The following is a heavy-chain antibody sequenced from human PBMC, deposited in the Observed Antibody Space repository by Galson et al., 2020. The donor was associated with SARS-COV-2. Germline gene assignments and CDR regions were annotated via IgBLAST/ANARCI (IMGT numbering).Heavy chain of an antibody. CDR3: ARTGWTTVTTAVGSYYYYYMDV. CDR2: IIPIFGTA. V-gene: IGHV1-69*05. Sequence: ASVKVSCKASGGTFSSYAISWVRQAPGQGLEWMGGIIPIFGTANYAQKFQGRVTITTDESTSTAYMELSSLRSEDTAVYYCARTGWTTVTTAVGSYYYYYMDVWGKGTTVTVSS. J-gene: IGHJ6*03. CDR1: GGTFSSYA. D-gene: IGHD4-17*01.